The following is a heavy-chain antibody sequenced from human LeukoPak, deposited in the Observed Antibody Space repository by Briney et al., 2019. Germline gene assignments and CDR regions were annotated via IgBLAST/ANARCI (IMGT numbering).Heavy chain of an antibody. CDR1: GFTFDDYA. CDR3: ATPRGMTTRDFEY. Sequence: GGSLRLSCAASGFTFDDYAMHWVRQAPGKGLEWVSGISWNSGTIGYADSVKGRFTISRDNSKNTLYLQMNSLRAEDTAVYYCATPRGMTTRDFEYWGQGTLVTVSS. V-gene: IGHV3-9*01. D-gene: IGHD5-24*01. CDR2: ISWNSGTI. J-gene: IGHJ4*02.